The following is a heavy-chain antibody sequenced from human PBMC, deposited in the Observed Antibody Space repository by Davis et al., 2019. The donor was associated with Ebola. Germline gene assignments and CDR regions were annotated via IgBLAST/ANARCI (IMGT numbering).Heavy chain of an antibody. D-gene: IGHD1-1*01. V-gene: IGHV1-18*01. CDR2: INPHNGNT. J-gene: IGHJ4*02. CDR3: ARAQFPTTSDH. CDR1: GYSFNNYA. Sequence: ASVKVSCKASGYSFNNYAISWVRQAPGQGLEWMGWINPHNGNTNYAQNVQGRVIMTSDTATTTAYMEVGSLRSDDTAVYYCARAQFPTTSDHWGQGTLVTVSS.